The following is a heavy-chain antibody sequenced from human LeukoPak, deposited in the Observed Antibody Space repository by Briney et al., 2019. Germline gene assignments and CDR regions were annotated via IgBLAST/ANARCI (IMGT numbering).Heavy chain of an antibody. J-gene: IGHJ4*02. CDR1: GFTFSSYA. CDR3: AKDWITMVRGVPLLRYFDY. D-gene: IGHD3-10*01. Sequence: QPAGSLRLSCAASGFTFSSYAMSWVRRAPGKGLERVSAIRGSGGSKFYAASVKGRFTITRDNSKNTLYLQMNSLRAEDTAVYYCAKDWITMVRGVPLLRYFDYWGQGTLVTVSS. V-gene: IGHV3-23*01. CDR2: IRGSGGSK.